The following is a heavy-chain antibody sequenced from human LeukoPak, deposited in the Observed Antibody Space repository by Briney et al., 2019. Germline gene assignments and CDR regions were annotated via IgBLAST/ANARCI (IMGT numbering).Heavy chain of an antibody. CDR1: GFPFSDYS. CDR3: ARDGPVAGVELDQ. Sequence: RAGGSLRLSCAASGFPFSDYSMAWVRQAPGKGLEWVSGITWNGGITDYADSVKGRFTISRDNAKNSLYLQMNSLRAEDTALYYCARDGPVAGVELDQWGQGTLVTVSS. D-gene: IGHD6-19*01. J-gene: IGHJ4*02. CDR2: ITWNGGIT. V-gene: IGHV3-20*04.